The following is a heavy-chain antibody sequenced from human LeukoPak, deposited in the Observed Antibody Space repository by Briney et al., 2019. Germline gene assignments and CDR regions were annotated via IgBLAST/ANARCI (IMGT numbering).Heavy chain of an antibody. CDR3: ARAPPQYSSSIWFDP. CDR2: INPSGGST. Sequence: ASVKVSCKASGYTFTSYYMHWVRQAPGQGLEWMGIINPSGGSTSYAQKFQGRVTMTRDMSTSTVYMELSSLRSEDTAVYYCARAPPQYSSSIWFDPWGQGTLVTVSS. J-gene: IGHJ5*02. D-gene: IGHD6-6*01. CDR1: GYTFTSYY. V-gene: IGHV1-46*01.